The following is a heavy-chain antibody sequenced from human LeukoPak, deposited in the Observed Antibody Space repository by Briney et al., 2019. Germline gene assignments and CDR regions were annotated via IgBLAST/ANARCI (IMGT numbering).Heavy chain of an antibody. CDR2: IYPRDGST. Sequence: ASVKVSCKASGYTFTSNYIHWVRQAPGQGLEWMGMIYPRDGSTSYAQKFQGRVTVTRDTSSSTVHMELSGLRSEDTAVYYCARDQEAFDYWGQGTLVTVSS. CDR3: ARDQEAFDY. CDR1: GYTFTSNY. V-gene: IGHV1-46*01. J-gene: IGHJ4*02.